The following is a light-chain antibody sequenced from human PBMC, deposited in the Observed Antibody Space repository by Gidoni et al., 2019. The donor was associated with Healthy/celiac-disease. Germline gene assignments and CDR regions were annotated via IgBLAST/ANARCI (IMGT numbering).Light chain of an antibody. CDR3: QQYNNWPRT. V-gene: IGKV3-15*01. J-gene: IGKJ1*01. Sequence: EIVMTQSPATLSVSSGVRATISCSASQSVSSNLAWYQQKPGQAPRLLIYDASTRDTGIPARFSGSGSGTEFTLTISSLQSKDFAVYYCQQYNNWPRTFGQGTKVEIK. CDR2: DAS. CDR1: QSVSSN.